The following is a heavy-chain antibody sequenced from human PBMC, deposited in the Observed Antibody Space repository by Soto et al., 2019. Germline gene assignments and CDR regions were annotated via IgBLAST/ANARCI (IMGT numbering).Heavy chain of an antibody. V-gene: IGHV3-9*01. CDR3: AKAQGYSYDLDY. Sequence: EVQLVESGGGLVKPGRSLRLSCAASGFTFDDYAMHWVRQAPGKGLEWVSGISWNSGSIGYADSVKGRFTISRDNAKNSLYLQMNSLRAEDTALYYCAKAQGYSYDLDYWGQGTLVTVSS. CDR1: GFTFDDYA. J-gene: IGHJ4*02. CDR2: ISWNSGSI. D-gene: IGHD5-18*01.